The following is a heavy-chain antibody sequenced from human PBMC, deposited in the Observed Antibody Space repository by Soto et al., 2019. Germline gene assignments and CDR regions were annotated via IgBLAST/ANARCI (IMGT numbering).Heavy chain of an antibody. D-gene: IGHD5-18*01. Sequence: QVQLQESGPGLVKPSQTLSLTCTVSGGSISSGDYYWSWIRQPPGKGLEWIGYTYYSGSTYYNPSLKSRVTISVDTSKNQFSLKLSSVTAADTAVYYCAREAMVQTVGNYYGMDVWGQGTTVTVSS. CDR3: AREAMVQTVGNYYGMDV. V-gene: IGHV4-30-4*01. CDR1: GGSISSGDYY. CDR2: TYYSGST. J-gene: IGHJ6*02.